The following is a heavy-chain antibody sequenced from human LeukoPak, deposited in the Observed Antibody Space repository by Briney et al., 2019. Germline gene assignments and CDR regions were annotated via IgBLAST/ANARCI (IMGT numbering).Heavy chain of an antibody. D-gene: IGHD5-12*01. CDR2: INPSGGST. Sequence: GASVKVSCKASGYTFTSYYMYWVRQAPGQGLEWRGIINPSGGSTSYAQKFQGRVTMTRDTSTSTVYMELSSLRSEDTAVYYCAEIVATHDAFDIWGQGTMVTVSS. J-gene: IGHJ3*02. CDR3: AEIVATHDAFDI. V-gene: IGHV1-46*03. CDR1: GYTFTSYY.